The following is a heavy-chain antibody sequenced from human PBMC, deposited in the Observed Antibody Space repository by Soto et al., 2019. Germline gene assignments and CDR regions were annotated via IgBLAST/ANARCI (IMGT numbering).Heavy chain of an antibody. Sequence: QVQLQESGPGLVKPSETLSLTCTVSGGTISRYYWSWIRQPPGKGLEWIGYMYNTGSTVYNPSFKSRVTISVDTSKNQFSPKLNCVTAADTAVYYCARDLWGYCGTDCYPLDVWGQGTPVTVSS. D-gene: IGHD2-21*02. CDR3: ARDLWGYCGTDCYPLDV. V-gene: IGHV4-59*01. CDR1: GGTISRYY. J-gene: IGHJ6*02. CDR2: MYNTGST.